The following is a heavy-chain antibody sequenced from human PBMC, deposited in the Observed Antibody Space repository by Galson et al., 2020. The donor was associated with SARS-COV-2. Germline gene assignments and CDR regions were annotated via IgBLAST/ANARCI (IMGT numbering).Heavy chain of an antibody. V-gene: IGHV3-23*01. CDR3: AKDGHSSSAYYCRVDV. CDR1: GFNFRTYA. Sequence: GGSLRLSCAASGFNFRTYAMTWVRQAPGKGLEWVSAITGSGDSTFYADSVKGRFTISRDNSKNTLYLQMHSLRADDTAVYYCAKDGHSSSAYYCRVDVWGQGTTVTVYS. J-gene: IGHJ6*02. D-gene: IGHD6-6*01. CDR2: ITGSGDST.